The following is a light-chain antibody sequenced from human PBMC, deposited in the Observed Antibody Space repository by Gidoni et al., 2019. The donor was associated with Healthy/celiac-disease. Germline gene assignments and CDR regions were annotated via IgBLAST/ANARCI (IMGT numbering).Light chain of an antibody. J-gene: IGKJ1*01. CDR3: QQGT. V-gene: IGKV3-20*01. Sequence: EIVLTQSPGTLSLSPGERATLSCRASQSVSSSYLAWYQQKPGQAPRLLIYGASSRATGIPDRFSGSGSGTDFTLTISRLEPEDFAVYYCQQGTFXXXTKVEIK. CDR1: QSVSSSY. CDR2: GAS.